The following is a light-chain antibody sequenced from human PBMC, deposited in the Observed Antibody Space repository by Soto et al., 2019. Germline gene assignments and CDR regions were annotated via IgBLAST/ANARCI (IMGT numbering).Light chain of an antibody. Sequence: EIVLTQSPATLSLSPGERATLSCRASQSVSSFLAWYQQKPGQAPRLLIYGASTRATGIPDRFSGSGSGTEFTLTISSLQPDDFATYYCQQYNSYSTFGQGTKVDIK. J-gene: IGKJ1*01. CDR1: QSVSSF. CDR2: GAS. CDR3: QQYNSYST. V-gene: IGKV3D-15*01.